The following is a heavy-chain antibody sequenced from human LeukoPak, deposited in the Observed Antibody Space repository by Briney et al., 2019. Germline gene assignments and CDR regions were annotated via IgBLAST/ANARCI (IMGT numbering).Heavy chain of an antibody. CDR2: ISSSSSYI. CDR3: ARDGSSSQYYFDY. V-gene: IGHV3-21*01. D-gene: IGHD6-13*01. CDR1: GFTFSSYR. J-gene: IGHJ4*02. Sequence: PGGSLRLSCAASGFTFSSYRMTWVRQAPGKGLEWVSSISSSSSYIYYADSVKGRFTISRDNAKNSLYLQMNSLRAGDTAVYYCARDGSSSQYYFDYWGQGTLVTVSS.